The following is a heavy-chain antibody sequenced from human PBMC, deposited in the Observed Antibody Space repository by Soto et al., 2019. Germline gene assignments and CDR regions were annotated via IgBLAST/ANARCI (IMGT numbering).Heavy chain of an antibody. CDR2: IDPSDSYT. Sequence: EVQLVQSGAEVKKPGESLRISCKGSGYSFTSYWISWVRQMPGKGLEWMGRIDPSDSYTNYSPSFQGHVTISADKSISTAYLQWSSLKASDTAMYYCATLGGIAAAGPEVGYWGQGTLVTVSS. D-gene: IGHD6-13*01. CDR3: ATLGGIAAAGPEVGY. CDR1: GYSFTSYW. V-gene: IGHV5-10-1*01. J-gene: IGHJ4*02.